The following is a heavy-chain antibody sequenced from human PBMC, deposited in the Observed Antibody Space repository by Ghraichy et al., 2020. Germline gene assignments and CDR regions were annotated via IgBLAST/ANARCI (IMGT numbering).Heavy chain of an antibody. J-gene: IGHJ6*03. V-gene: IGHV4-39*01. CDR2: IYYSGST. Sequence: SQTLSLTCTVSGGSISSSSYYWGWIRQPPGKGLEWIGSIYYSGSTYYNPSLKSRVTISVDTFKNQFSLKLSSVTAADTAVYYCARIPQAPTYYDILTDGMDVWGKGTTVTVSS. CDR3: ARIPQAPTYYDILTDGMDV. D-gene: IGHD3-9*01. CDR1: GGSISSSSYY.